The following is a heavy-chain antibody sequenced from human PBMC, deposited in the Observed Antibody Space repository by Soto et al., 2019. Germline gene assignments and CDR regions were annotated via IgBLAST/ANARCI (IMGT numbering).Heavy chain of an antibody. Sequence: QVQLVQSGAEVKKPGSSVKVSCKASGGTFSSYAISWVRQAPGQGLEWRGGIIPIFGTANYAQKFQGRVTITADEYTARAYMELSSLRSEDSAVYYCARDLESSGYYAAGRYYCYGMDVWGQGTTVTVSS. D-gene: IGHD3-22*01. V-gene: IGHV1-69*12. CDR3: ARDLESSGYYAAGRYYCYGMDV. J-gene: IGHJ6*02. CDR1: GGTFSSYA. CDR2: IIPIFGTA.